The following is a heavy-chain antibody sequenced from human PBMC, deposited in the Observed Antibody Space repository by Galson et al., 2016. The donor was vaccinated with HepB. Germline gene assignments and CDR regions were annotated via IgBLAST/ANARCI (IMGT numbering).Heavy chain of an antibody. J-gene: IGHJ4*02. CDR2: ITSSSSTI. CDR3: ARESYYGCNSLDHYYFDY. Sequence: SLRLSCAVSGFTFSSYSMDWVRPAPGKGLEWVSYITSSSSTIYYADSVKGRFTISRDNAKNSLYLQMHSLRYEDTAVYYCARESYYGCNSLDHYYFDYWGQGTLVTVSS. V-gene: IGHV3-48*02. D-gene: IGHD4-23*01. CDR1: GFTFSSYS.